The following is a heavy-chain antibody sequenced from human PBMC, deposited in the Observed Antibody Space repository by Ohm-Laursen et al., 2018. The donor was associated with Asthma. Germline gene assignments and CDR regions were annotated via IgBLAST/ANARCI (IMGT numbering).Heavy chain of an antibody. Sequence: SETLSLTWAVSGGSISSYYWSWIRQPPGKGLEWIGYIYYSGSTNYNPSLKSRVTISVDSSKNQFSLKLSSVTAADTAVYYCARERRDGYKRGGAWFDPWGQGTLVTVSS. V-gene: IGHV4-59*01. CDR3: ARERRDGYKRGGAWFDP. CDR2: IYYSGST. CDR1: GGSISSYY. D-gene: IGHD5-24*01. J-gene: IGHJ5*02.